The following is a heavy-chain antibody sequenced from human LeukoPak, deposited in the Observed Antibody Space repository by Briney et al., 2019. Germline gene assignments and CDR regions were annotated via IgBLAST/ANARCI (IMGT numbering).Heavy chain of an antibody. Sequence: GRSLRLSCAASGFTFSSYGMHWVRQAPGKGLEWVAVISYDGSNKYYADSVKGRFTISRDNSKNTLYLQMNSLRAEDTAVYYCAKEGPRWVAATHRYYGTDVWGQGTTVTVSS. V-gene: IGHV3-30*18. CDR1: GFTFSSYG. CDR2: ISYDGSNK. CDR3: AKEGPRWVAATHRYYGTDV. J-gene: IGHJ6*02. D-gene: IGHD2-15*01.